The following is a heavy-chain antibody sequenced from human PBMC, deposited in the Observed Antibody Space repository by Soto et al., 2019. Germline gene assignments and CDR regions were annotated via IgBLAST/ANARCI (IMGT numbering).Heavy chain of an antibody. CDR2: IWYDGSNK. CDR1: GFTFSSYG. V-gene: IGHV3-33*01. CDR3: AGDVEMATIGLIGY. D-gene: IGHD5-12*01. Sequence: GGSLRLSCAASGFTFSSYGMHWVRQAPGKGLEWVAVIWYDGSNKYYADSVKGRFTISRDNSKNTLYLQMNSLRAEDTAVYYCAGDVEMATIGLIGYWGQGTLVTVSS. J-gene: IGHJ4*02.